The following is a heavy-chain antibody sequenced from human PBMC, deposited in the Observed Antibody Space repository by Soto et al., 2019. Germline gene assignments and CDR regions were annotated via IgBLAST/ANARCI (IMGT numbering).Heavy chain of an antibody. CDR1: GFTFSSYS. CDR3: ARALRQWLVQHNYYYGMDV. CDR2: ISSSSSYI. Sequence: EVQLVESGGGLVKPGGSLRLSCAASGFTFSSYSMNWVRQAPGKGLEWVSSISSSSSYIYYADSVKGRFTISRDNAKNSLYLQMNSLRAEDTAVYYCARALRQWLVQHNYYYGMDVWGQETTVTVSS. J-gene: IGHJ6*02. V-gene: IGHV3-21*01. D-gene: IGHD6-19*01.